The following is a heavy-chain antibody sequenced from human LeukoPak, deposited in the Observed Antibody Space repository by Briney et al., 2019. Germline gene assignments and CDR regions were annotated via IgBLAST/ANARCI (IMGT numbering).Heavy chain of an antibody. J-gene: IGHJ4*02. CDR2: ISGSGGST. CDR3: ARCGSGYYTCFDY. D-gene: IGHD3-3*01. V-gene: IGHV3-23*01. CDR1: GFTFSSYA. Sequence: GGSLRLSCAASGFTFSSYAMSWVRQAPGKGLEWVSAISGSGGSTYYADSVKGRFTISRDNSKNTLYLQMNSLRAEDTAVYYCARCGSGYYTCFDYWGQGTLVTVSS.